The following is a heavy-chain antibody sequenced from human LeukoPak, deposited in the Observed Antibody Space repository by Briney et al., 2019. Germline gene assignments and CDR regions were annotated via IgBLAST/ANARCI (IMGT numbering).Heavy chain of an antibody. V-gene: IGHV3-30*02. CDR2: IRYDGSNK. CDR1: GFTFSSYG. CDR3: AKDKGHPHLYYFDY. Sequence: GGSLRLSCAASGFTFSSYGMHWVRQAPGKGLEWVAFIRYDGSNKYYADSVKGRFTISRDNSKNTLCLQMNSLRAEDTAVYYCAKDKGHPHLYYFDYWGQGTLVTVSS. J-gene: IGHJ4*02.